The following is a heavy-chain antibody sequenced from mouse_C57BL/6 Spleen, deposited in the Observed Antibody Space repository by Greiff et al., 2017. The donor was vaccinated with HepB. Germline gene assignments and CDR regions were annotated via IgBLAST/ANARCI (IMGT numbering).Heavy chain of an antibody. CDR2: IDPSDSYT. J-gene: IGHJ2*01. CDR1: GYTFTSYW. CDR3: ARLGDGYYFDY. D-gene: IGHD2-3*01. Sequence: VKLQQPGAELVMPGASVKLSCKASGYTFTSYWMHWVKQRPGQGLEWIGEIDPSDSYTNYNQKFKGKSTLTVDKSSSTAYMQLSSLTSEDSAVYYCARLGDGYYFDYWGQGTTLTVSS. V-gene: IGHV1-69*01.